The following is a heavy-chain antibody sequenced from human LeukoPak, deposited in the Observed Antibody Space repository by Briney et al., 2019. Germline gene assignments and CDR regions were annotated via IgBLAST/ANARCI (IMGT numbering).Heavy chain of an antibody. J-gene: IGHJ4*02. Sequence: GGSLRLSCAASGFSFSSYALSWVRQAPGKGLEWVSVISGGGGSTYYADSVKGRFTISRDNSKNTLHLQMNSLRAEDTAVYYCAKDWNRYCSGGSCYALPLDYWGQGTLVTVSS. V-gene: IGHV3-23*01. CDR1: GFSFSSYA. D-gene: IGHD2-15*01. CDR2: ISGGGGST. CDR3: AKDWNRYCSGGSCYALPLDY.